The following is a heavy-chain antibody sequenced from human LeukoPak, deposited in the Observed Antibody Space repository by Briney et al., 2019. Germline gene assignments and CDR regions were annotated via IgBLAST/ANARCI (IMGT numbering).Heavy chain of an antibody. CDR3: ASSPCSSTSCPFDY. Sequence: GESLKISCKSSGYRFTSYWIGWVRQMPGKGLEWMGIIYPGDSDTRYSPSFQGQVTISADKSISTAYLQWSSLKASDTAMYYCASSPCSSTSCPFDYWGQGTLVTVSS. J-gene: IGHJ4*02. V-gene: IGHV5-51*01. CDR1: GYRFTSYW. D-gene: IGHD2-2*01. CDR2: IYPGDSDT.